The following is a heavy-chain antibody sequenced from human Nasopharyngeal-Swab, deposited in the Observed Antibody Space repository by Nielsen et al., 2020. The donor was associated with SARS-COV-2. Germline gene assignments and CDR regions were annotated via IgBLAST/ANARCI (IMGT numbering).Heavy chain of an antibody. Sequence: GESLKISCKGSGYSFTSYWISWVRQMPRKGLEWMGRIDPSDSYTNYSPSFQGHVTISADKSISTAYLQWSSLKASDTAMYYCARVGRYCSGGSCYSGYWGQGTLVTVSS. D-gene: IGHD2-15*01. CDR3: ARVGRYCSGGSCYSGY. V-gene: IGHV5-10-1*01. CDR2: IDPSDSYT. J-gene: IGHJ4*02. CDR1: GYSFTSYW.